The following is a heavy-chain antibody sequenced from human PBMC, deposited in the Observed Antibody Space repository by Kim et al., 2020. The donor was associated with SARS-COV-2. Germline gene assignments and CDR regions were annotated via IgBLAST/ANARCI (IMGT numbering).Heavy chain of an antibody. D-gene: IGHD2-2*01. V-gene: IGHV7-4-1*02. Sequence: ASVKVSCKASGYTFTSYAMNWVRQAPGQGLEWMGWINTNTGNPTYAQGFTGRFVFSLDTSVSTAYLQISSLKAEDTAVYYCARVPVVVPATRATVTPGATLWGQGTLVTVSS. CDR1: GYTFTSYA. CDR3: ARVPVVVPATRATVTPGATL. CDR2: INTNTGNP. J-gene: IGHJ4*02.